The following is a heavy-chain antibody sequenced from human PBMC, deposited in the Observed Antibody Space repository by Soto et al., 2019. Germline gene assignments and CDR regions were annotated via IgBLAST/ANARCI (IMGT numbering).Heavy chain of an antibody. V-gene: IGHV4-59*01. Sequence: QVQLQESGPGLVKPSETLSLTCTVSGGPISSYYWTWIRQPPGKGLEWIGYVYYSGGTNYNPSLQSRVTISVDTSKSQFSLNLRSVTAADTAVYYCARNHRYNSGWYESWGQGIRVTVSS. J-gene: IGHJ5*01. CDR3: ARNHRYNSGWYES. D-gene: IGHD6-19*01. CDR1: GGPISSYY. CDR2: VYYSGGT.